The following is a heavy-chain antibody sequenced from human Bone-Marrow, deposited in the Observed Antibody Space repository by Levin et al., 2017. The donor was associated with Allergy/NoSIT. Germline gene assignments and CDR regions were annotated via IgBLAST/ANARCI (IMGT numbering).Heavy chain of an antibody. J-gene: IGHJ6*02. CDR2: IYPGDSDT. D-gene: IGHD1-26*01. Sequence: PGESLKISCKGSGYSFTSYWIGWVRQMPGKGLEWMGIIYPGDSDTRYSPSFQGQVTISADKSISTAYLQWSSLKASDTAMYYCARAGGSYYYYYYYGMDVWGQGTTVTVSS. V-gene: IGHV5-51*01. CDR3: ARAGGSYYYYYYYGMDV. CDR1: GYSFTSYW.